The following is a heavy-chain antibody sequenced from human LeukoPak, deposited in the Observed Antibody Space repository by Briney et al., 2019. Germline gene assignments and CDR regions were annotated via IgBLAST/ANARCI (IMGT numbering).Heavy chain of an antibody. CDR1: GFTFSSYA. D-gene: IGHD3-22*01. Sequence: GGSLRLSCAASGFTFSSYAMSWVCQAPGKGLEWVSAISGSGGSTYYADSVKGRFTISRDNSKNTLYLQMNSLRAEGTAVYYCAKGPENYYDSSGYDGDYWGQGTLVTVSS. V-gene: IGHV3-23*01. J-gene: IGHJ4*02. CDR3: AKGPENYYDSSGYDGDY. CDR2: ISGSGGST.